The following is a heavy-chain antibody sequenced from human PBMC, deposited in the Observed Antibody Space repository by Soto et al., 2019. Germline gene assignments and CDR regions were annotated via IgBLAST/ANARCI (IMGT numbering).Heavy chain of an antibody. D-gene: IGHD6-19*01. V-gene: IGHV3-23*01. CDR1: GFTFTSYA. J-gene: IGHJ6*02. CDR2: ISGSGDST. CDR3: AKGAVAVNYYYYVMDV. Sequence: EVQLLESGGGLVQPGGSLRLSCAASGFTFTSYAMSWVRQAPGKGLEWVSAISGSGDSTYYADSVKGRFTISRDNSKNTLYLQMNSLRAEDTAVYYCAKGAVAVNYYYYVMDVWGQGTTVTVSS.